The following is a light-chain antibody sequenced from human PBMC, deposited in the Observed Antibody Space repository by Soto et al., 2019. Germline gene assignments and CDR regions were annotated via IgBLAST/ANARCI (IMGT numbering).Light chain of an antibody. V-gene: IGLV2-14*01. Sequence: QSALTQPASVSGSPGQAITISCTGTSSDVGGYNYVFWYQQHPGKAPKFMIYDVSNRPSGVSNRFSGAKSVNTASLTISGLQAEDEADYYCSSYTTSNTRQIVFGTGTKLTVL. CDR1: SSDVGGYNY. J-gene: IGLJ1*01. CDR3: SSYTTSNTRQIV. CDR2: DVS.